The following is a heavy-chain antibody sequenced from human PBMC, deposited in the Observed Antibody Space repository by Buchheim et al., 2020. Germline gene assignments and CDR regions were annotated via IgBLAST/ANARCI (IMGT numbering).Heavy chain of an antibody. CDR3: ARDTQGYDSSGYLLY. J-gene: IGHJ4*02. V-gene: IGHV3-48*01. CDR1: GFTFSSYS. D-gene: IGHD3-22*01. Sequence: EVQLVESGGGLIQPGGSLRLYCAASGFTFSSYSMNWVRQAPGKGLEWVSYISSSSSTTYYADSVKGRFTISSDNAKNSLYLQMNSLRAEDTAVYYCARDTQGYDSSGYLLYWGQGTL. CDR2: ISSSSSTT.